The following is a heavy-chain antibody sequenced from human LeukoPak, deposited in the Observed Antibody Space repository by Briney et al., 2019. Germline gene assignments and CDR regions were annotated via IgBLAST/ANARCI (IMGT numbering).Heavy chain of an antibody. CDR3: ARVGYYDILTGYYSDAFDT. V-gene: IGHV1-2*02. Sequence: GASVKVSCKASGYTFTGYYMHWVRQAPGQGLEWMGWINPNSGGTNYAQKFQGRVTMTRDTSISTAYMELSSLRSEDTAVYYCARVGYYDILTGYYSDAFDTWGQGTMVTVSS. D-gene: IGHD3-9*01. CDR1: GYTFTGYY. CDR2: INPNSGGT. J-gene: IGHJ3*02.